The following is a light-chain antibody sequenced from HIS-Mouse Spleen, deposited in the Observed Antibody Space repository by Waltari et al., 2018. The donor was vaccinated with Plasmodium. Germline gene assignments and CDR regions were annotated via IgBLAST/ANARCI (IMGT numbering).Light chain of an antibody. CDR3: QAWDSSTVV. J-gene: IGLJ2*01. CDR2: QDS. Sequence: SYELTQPPSVSVSPGQTASITCSGDKLGDKYACWYQQKPGQSPGLVIYQDSKRPSGIPERFSGSNSGNTATLTISGTQAMDEADYYCQAWDSSTVVFGGGTKLTDL. CDR1: KLGDKY. V-gene: IGLV3-1*01.